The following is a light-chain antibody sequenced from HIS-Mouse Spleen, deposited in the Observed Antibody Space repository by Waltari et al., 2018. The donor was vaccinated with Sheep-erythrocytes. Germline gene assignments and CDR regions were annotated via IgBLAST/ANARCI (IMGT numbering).Light chain of an antibody. V-gene: IGKV1-17*01. CDR1: QGIRID. J-gene: IGKJ1*01. CDR2: AAS. CDR3: LQHNSNPRP. Sequence: IQMTQSPSSLSASVGDRVTITCRASQGIRIDLGWYQQKPGKAPKRLIYAASSLQSGVPSRFSGSGSGTGFTLTISSLQPEDFATYYCLQHNSNPRPFGQGTKVEIK.